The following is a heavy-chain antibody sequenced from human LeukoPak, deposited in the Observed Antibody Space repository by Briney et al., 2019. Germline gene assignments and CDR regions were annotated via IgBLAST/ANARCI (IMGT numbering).Heavy chain of an antibody. CDR1: GFTFSSYS. J-gene: IGHJ4*02. D-gene: IGHD2-21*02. Sequence: GGSLRLSCAASGFTFSSYSMNWVRQAPGKWLEWVSAISGSGGSTYYADSVKGRFTISRDNSKNTLYLQMNSLRADDTAVYYCARIPVVTTNYWGQGTLVTVSS. CDR3: ARIPVVTTNY. V-gene: IGHV3-23*01. CDR2: ISGSGGST.